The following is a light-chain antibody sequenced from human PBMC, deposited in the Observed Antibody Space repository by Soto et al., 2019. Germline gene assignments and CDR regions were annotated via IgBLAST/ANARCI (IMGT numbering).Light chain of an antibody. Sequence: EIVLTQSPATLSLSPGERATLSCGASQSVSSSYLAWYQQKPGLAPRLLIYDASSRATGIPDMFSGSGSGTDFTLTISRLEPEDFAVDYCQQYGSSPWTFGQGTKVEIK. CDR3: QQYGSSPWT. CDR1: QSVSSSY. V-gene: IGKV3D-20*01. CDR2: DAS. J-gene: IGKJ1*01.